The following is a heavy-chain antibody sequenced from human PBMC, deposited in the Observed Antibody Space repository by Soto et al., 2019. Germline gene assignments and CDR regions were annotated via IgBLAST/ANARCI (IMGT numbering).Heavy chain of an antibody. CDR3: AKKVNSGPGSQYFDY. D-gene: IGHD3-10*01. CDR1: GFTFSSYS. CDR2: FRTGGDDGTT. J-gene: IGHJ4*02. Sequence: GGSLRLSCAASGFTFSSYSMSWVRQAPGKGLEWVSGFRTGGDDGTTYYADSVKGRFTISRDNSKNTLFLQMNSLRVEDTAIYYCAKKVNSGPGSQYFDYWGQGTMVTFSS. V-gene: IGHV3-23*01.